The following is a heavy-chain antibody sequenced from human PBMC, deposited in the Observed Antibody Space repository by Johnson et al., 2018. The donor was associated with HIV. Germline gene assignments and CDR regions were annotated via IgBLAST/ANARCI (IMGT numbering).Heavy chain of an antibody. Sequence: VLLVESGGGVVQPGRSLRLSCAASGFTFSSYAMHWVRQAPGKGLESISYISSSGRTIYYADSVKGRFTMSRDNAKKSLYLQMNSLRAEDTAVYYCAREEGTDILTRGDAFDIWGQGTMVTVSS. CDR3: AREEGTDILTRGDAFDI. D-gene: IGHD3-9*01. CDR1: GFTFSSYA. CDR2: ISSSGRTI. V-gene: IGHV3-48*04. J-gene: IGHJ3*02.